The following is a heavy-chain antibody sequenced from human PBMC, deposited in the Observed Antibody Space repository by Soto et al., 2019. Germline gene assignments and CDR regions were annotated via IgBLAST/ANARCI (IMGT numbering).Heavy chain of an antibody. CDR3: ARDKVLVAARAYWYFDL. CDR1: GGSISSGGYY. D-gene: IGHD2-15*01. V-gene: IGHV4-31*03. CDR2: IYYSGST. Sequence: QVQLQESGPGLVKPSQTLSLTCTVSGGSISSGGYYWSWIRQHPGKGLEWIGYIYYSGSTYYNPSLKSRVTISVDTSKTLFPLKLSSVTAADTAVYYCARDKVLVAARAYWYFDLWGRGTLVTVSS. J-gene: IGHJ2*01.